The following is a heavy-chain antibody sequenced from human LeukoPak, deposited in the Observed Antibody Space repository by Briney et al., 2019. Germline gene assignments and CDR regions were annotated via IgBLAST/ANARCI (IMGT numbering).Heavy chain of an antibody. CDR3: ARDLNWGAGALDI. V-gene: IGHV3-21*01. Sequence: GGALRLSCAASGFAFSSYSMTCVRQAPGKGLEWVSSINVSPAYISYADSVKGRFTISRDNAKNSLYLHVNSLRAEDTAVYFCARDLNWGAGALDIWGQGTMVTVSS. CDR1: GFAFSSYS. D-gene: IGHD7-27*01. J-gene: IGHJ3*02. CDR2: INVSPAYI.